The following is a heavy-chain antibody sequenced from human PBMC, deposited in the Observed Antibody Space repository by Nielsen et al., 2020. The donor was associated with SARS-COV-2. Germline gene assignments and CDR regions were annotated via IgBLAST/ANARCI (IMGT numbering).Heavy chain of an antibody. CDR2: ISYDGSNK. J-gene: IGHJ4*02. Sequence: GESLKISCAASGFTFSSYGMHWVRQAPGKGLEWVAVISYDGSNKYYADSVKGRFTISRDNSKNSLYLQMNSLRAEDTAVYYCARGDSSGYYWGYFDYWGQGTLVTVSS. V-gene: IGHV3-30*03. D-gene: IGHD3-22*01. CDR3: ARGDSSGYYWGYFDY. CDR1: GFTFSSYG.